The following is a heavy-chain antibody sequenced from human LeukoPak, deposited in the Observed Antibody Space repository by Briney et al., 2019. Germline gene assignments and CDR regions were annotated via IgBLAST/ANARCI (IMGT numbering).Heavy chain of an antibody. CDR3: ARGGDYYDNSGYFWRPAEIDY. Sequence: GGSLRLSCAVSGVTFSSYWMHWVRQAPGKGLVWVSRINRDGSTTTYADSVKGRFTVSRDNAKNTLNLQMNSLRAEDTAVYYCARGGDYYDNSGYFWRPAEIDYWGQGTLVTVSS. CDR2: INRDGSTT. V-gene: IGHV3-74*03. CDR1: GVTFSSYW. D-gene: IGHD3-22*01. J-gene: IGHJ4*02.